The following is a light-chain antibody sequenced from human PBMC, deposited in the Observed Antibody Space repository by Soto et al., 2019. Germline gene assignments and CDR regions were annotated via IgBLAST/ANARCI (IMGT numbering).Light chain of an antibody. CDR3: QQSYSVPVT. V-gene: IGKV1-39*01. Sequence: DIQMTQSPSSLSASVGDSVTITCRASQTISSFLNWYQQKPGRAPNLLISAASTLHSGVPSRFSGSGSGTDFTLTISSLQPEDFATYYCQQSYSVPVTFGQGTRLEIK. J-gene: IGKJ5*01. CDR1: QTISSF. CDR2: AAS.